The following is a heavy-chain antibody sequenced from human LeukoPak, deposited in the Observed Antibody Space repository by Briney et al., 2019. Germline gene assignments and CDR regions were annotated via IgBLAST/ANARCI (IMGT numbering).Heavy chain of an antibody. CDR1: GFTFSSYS. CDR2: ISSSSSYI. CDR3: ARDYRGYYYYGMDV. Sequence: GGSLRLSCAASGFTFSSYSMNWVRQAPGKGLEWVSSISSSSSYIYYADSVKGRFTISRDNAKNSLYLQMNSLRAEDTAVYYCARDYRGYYYYGMDVWGHGTTVTVSS. V-gene: IGHV3-21*01. J-gene: IGHJ6*02.